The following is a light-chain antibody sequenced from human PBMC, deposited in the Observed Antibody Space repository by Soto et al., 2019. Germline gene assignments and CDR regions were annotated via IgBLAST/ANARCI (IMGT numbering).Light chain of an antibody. J-gene: IGKJ5*01. CDR3: QQTFNSPIT. Sequence: DIELAQSPSSLSSSLGDIVVISFRASLSISRYLHWYHQQPGKGPKVLIYGASSLQSGVSSRFSGSGSGTDFTLTISSVRPEDLGSFYCQQTFNSPITFGQGTRLEIK. CDR2: GAS. V-gene: IGKV1-39*01. CDR1: LSISRY.